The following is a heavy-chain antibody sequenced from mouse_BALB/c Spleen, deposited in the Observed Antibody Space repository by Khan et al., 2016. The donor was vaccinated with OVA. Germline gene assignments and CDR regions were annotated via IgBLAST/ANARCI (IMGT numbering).Heavy chain of an antibody. Sequence: VQLQESGPGLVKPSQSLSLTCTVTGYSITSDYAWNWIRQFPGNKLEWRGYISSSGSTNYNPALKSRISITRDTSKTQFFLQLNSVTTEDTATYYCARDGSRYNYAMDYWGQGTSVTVSS. D-gene: IGHD2-3*01. CDR3: ARDGSRYNYAMDY. CDR1: GYSITSDYA. J-gene: IGHJ4*01. CDR2: ISSSGST. V-gene: IGHV3-2*02.